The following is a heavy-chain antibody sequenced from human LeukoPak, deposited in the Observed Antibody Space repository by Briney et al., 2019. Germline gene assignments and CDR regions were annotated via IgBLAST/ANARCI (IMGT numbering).Heavy chain of an antibody. J-gene: IGHJ4*02. CDR3: ARDKGYYDSSGYLALDY. CDR1: GYTFTTYG. V-gene: IGHV1-3*01. D-gene: IGHD3-22*01. CDR2: INAGNGNT. Sequence: ASVKVSCKASGYTFTTYGMHWVRQAPGQRLEWMGWINAGNGNTKYSQKFQGRVTITRDTSASTAYMELSSLRSEDTAVYYCARDKGYYDSSGYLALDYWGQGTLVTVSS.